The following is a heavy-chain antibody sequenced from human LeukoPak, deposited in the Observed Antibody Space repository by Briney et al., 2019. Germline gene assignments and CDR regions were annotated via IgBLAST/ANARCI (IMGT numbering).Heavy chain of an antibody. J-gene: IGHJ3*02. D-gene: IGHD3-22*01. CDR2: ISAYNGNT. CDR1: GYTFTSYG. V-gene: IGHV1-18*01. CDR3: ARAKGRWLPRPNDAFDI. Sequence: VASVKVSCKASGYTFTSYGISWVRQAPGQGLEWMGWISAYNGNTNYAQKLQGRVTMTTDTSTSTAYMELRSLRSDDTAVYYCARAKGRWLPRPNDAFDIWGQGTMVTVSS.